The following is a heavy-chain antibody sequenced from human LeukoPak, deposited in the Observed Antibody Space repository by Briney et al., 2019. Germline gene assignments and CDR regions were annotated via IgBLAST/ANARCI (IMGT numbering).Heavy chain of an antibody. CDR3: ARDTITFGGVIVRENAFDI. Sequence: GGSLRLSCAASGFTFSSYWMSWVRQAPGKGLEWVANIKQDGSEEYYVDSVKGRFTISRDNGKNSLYLQMNSLRAEDTAVYYCARDTITFGGVIVRENAFDIWGQGTMVTVSS. CDR2: IKQDGSEE. J-gene: IGHJ3*02. V-gene: IGHV3-7*01. D-gene: IGHD3-16*02. CDR1: GFTFSSYW.